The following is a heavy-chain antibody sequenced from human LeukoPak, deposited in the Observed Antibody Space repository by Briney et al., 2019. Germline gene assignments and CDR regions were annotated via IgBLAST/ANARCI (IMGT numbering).Heavy chain of an antibody. V-gene: IGHV1-2*02. Sequence: ASVKVSCKASGYTFTGYYMHWVRQAPGQGLEWMGWINPNSGGTNYAQKFQGRVTMTRDTSISTAYMELSRLRSDDTAVYYCAREAEYSSSSTYYYYYMDVWGKGTTVTVSS. J-gene: IGHJ6*03. D-gene: IGHD6-6*01. CDR2: INPNSGGT. CDR1: GYTFTGYY. CDR3: AREAEYSSSSTYYYYYMDV.